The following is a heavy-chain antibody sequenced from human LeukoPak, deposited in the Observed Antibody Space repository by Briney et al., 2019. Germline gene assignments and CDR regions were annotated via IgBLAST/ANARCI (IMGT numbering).Heavy chain of an antibody. Sequence: ASVKVSCKASGYTFTSYGISWVRQAPGQGLEWMGWISAYNGNTYYAQNLQGRVTMTTDTSTSTTYLELRSLRSDDTAVYYCARDLKRGYSSGRYSWGTGSSNDFWGQGTLVTVSS. CDR2: ISAYNGNT. V-gene: IGHV1-18*01. D-gene: IGHD6-19*01. CDR1: GYTFTSYG. CDR3: ARDLKRGYSSGRYSWGTGSSNDF. J-gene: IGHJ4*02.